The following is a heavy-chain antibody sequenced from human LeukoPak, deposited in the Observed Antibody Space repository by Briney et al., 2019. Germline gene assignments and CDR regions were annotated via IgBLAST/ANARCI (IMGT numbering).Heavy chain of an antibody. CDR3: AKDVGKGVGAPSD. CDR2: ISWDGGVI. CDR1: GFTFDDYA. V-gene: IGHV3-9*01. Sequence: PGRSLRLSCAASGFTFDDYAMHWLRQIPGKGLDWVSGISWDGGVIGYADSAKGRFTISRDNAKRYLYLQMNSLTTEDTAWYYCAKDVGKGVGAPSDWGQGILVTVSS. D-gene: IGHD1-26*01. J-gene: IGHJ4*02.